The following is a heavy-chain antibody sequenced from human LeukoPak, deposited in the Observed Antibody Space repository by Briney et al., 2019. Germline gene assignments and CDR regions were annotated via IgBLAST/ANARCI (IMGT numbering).Heavy chain of an antibody. CDR2: MNPNSGNT. CDR1: GYTFTSYD. V-gene: IGHV1-8*01. D-gene: IGHD3-22*01. Sequence: ASVKVSCKASGYTFTSYDINWVRQATGQGLEWMGWMNPNSGNTGYAQKFQGRVTMTRNTSISTAYMELSSLRSEDTAVYYCAREYYYDSSGYYYGDYYYYMDVWGKRTTVTVSS. CDR3: AREYYYDSSGYYYGDYYYYMDV. J-gene: IGHJ6*03.